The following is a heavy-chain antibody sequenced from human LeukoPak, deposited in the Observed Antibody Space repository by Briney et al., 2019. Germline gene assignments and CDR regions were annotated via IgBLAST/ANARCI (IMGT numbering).Heavy chain of an antibody. CDR3: ARDLGYYDSSGYSYFDY. CDR2: ISSSGSYI. J-gene: IGHJ4*02. D-gene: IGHD3-22*01. CDR1: GFTSSSYS. V-gene: IGHV3-21*01. Sequence: GGSLRLPCAASGFTSSSYSMNWVRQAPGKGLEWVSSISSSGSYIYYADSVKGRFTISRDNAKNSLYLQMNSLRAEDTAVYYCARDLGYYDSSGYSYFDYWGQGALVTVSS.